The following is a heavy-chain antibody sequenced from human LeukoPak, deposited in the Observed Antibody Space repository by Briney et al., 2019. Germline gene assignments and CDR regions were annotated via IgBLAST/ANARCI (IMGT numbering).Heavy chain of an antibody. Sequence: PGGSLRLSCAASGFTFSSYWMSWVRQAPGRGLEWVANIDQDGSAEYYVDSVGGRFTVSRDNAKNSLYLQIDSLRAEDTAVYYCARADNYGSILDYWGRGTLVTVSS. CDR1: GFTFSSYW. CDR3: ARADNYGSILDY. J-gene: IGHJ4*02. CDR2: IDQDGSAE. D-gene: IGHD3-10*01. V-gene: IGHV3-7*04.